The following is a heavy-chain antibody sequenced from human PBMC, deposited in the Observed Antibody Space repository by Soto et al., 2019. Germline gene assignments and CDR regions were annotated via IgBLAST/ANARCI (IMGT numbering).Heavy chain of an antibody. CDR2: TYYRSKWYN. V-gene: IGHV6-1*01. CDR1: GDSVSSNSAA. D-gene: IGHD4-17*01. CDR3: ARAKLDYGDYSDYYYYMDV. Sequence: KQSQTLSLTCAISGDSVSSNSAAWNWIRQSPSRGLEWLGRTYYRSKWYNDYAVSVKSRITINPDTSKNQFSLQLNSVTPEDTAVYYCARAKLDYGDYSDYYYYMDVWGKGTTVTVSS. J-gene: IGHJ6*03.